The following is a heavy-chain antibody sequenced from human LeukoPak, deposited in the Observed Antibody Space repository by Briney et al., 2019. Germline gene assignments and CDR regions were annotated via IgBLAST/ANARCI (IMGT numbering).Heavy chain of an antibody. CDR1: GASLNDYY. Sequence: SETLSLTCTVSGASLNDYYWSWIRQPPGKALEWIGFIHSSGSANSNPSLTSRVTISIDTSKNQFSLKLSSVTAADTAVYYCARRRSVAGLDYWGQGTLVTVSS. V-gene: IGHV4-59*08. D-gene: IGHD6-19*01. J-gene: IGHJ4*02. CDR3: ARRRSVAGLDY. CDR2: IHSSGSA.